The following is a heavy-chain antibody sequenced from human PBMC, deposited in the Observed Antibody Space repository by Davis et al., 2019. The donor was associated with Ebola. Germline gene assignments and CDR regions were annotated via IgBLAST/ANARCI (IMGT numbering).Heavy chain of an antibody. J-gene: IGHJ4*02. V-gene: IGHV5-10-1*01. CDR3: ARLGGESIAARRDFRRLDFDY. CDR1: GYSFTSYW. CDR2: IDPSDSYT. Sequence: GESLKIPCKGSGYSFTSYWIGWVRQMPGKGLEWMGRIDPSDSYTNYSPSFQGHVTISADKSMRTAYLQWSSLKASDTAMYYCARLGGESIAARRDFRRLDFDYWGQGTLVTVSS. D-gene: IGHD6-6*01.